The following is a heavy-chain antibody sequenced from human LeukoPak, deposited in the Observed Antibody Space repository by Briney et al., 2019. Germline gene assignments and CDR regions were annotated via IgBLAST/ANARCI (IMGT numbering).Heavy chain of an antibody. CDR3: TRCAGWLIDY. Sequence: ETLIPTCAVYGGSFSGYYWSWIRQPPGKGLEWIGEINHSGTTNYNPSLKSRVTISVDTSKNQFSLKLNSLTTADTAVSYCTRCAGWLIDYWGQGILVTVSS. CDR1: GGSFSGYY. J-gene: IGHJ4*02. CDR2: INHSGTT. D-gene: IGHD3-16*01. V-gene: IGHV4-34*01.